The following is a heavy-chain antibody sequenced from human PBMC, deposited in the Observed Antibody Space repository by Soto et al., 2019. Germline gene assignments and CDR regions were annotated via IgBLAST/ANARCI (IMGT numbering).Heavy chain of an antibody. CDR1: GFTFSSYG. Sequence: GFTFSSYGMHWVRQAPCKGLEWVAVIWYDGSNKYYADSVKGRFTISRDNSKNTLYLQMNSLRAEDTAVYYCAEDWARGYCSGGSCPSAYYYMDVWGKGTTVTVSS. CDR2: IWYDGSNK. J-gene: IGHJ6*03. CDR3: AEDWARGYCSGGSCPSAYYYMDV. V-gene: IGHV3-33*06. D-gene: IGHD2-15*01.